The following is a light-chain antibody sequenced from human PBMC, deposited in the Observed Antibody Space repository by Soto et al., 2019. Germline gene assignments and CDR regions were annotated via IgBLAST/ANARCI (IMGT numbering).Light chain of an antibody. CDR2: GAS. CDR3: QQSYSRPLT. Sequence: DIQMTQSPSSLSASVGDRVTITCRASQYISSYVNWYQQKPGKAPKFLIYGASDLQRGVPSRFSGSGSGTDFTITINSLQPEDFATYYCQQSYSRPLTVGPGTKVDIK. V-gene: IGKV1-39*01. CDR1: QYISSY. J-gene: IGKJ3*01.